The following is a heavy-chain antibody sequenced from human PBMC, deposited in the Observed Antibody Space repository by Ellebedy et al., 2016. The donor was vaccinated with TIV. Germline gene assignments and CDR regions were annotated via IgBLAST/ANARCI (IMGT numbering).Heavy chain of an antibody. Sequence: GGSLRLSCATSGFSTSGMHWVRQAPGKGPEWVSVIYRDGGTNYTDSVKGRFTISRDNSKNTLYLQMNSLRAEDTAVYYCARDPGGGGDYGDNWFDAWGQGTLVTVSS. D-gene: IGHD4-17*01. J-gene: IGHJ5*02. CDR1: GFSTSG. CDR2: IYRDGGT. CDR3: ARDPGGGGDYGDNWFDA. V-gene: IGHV3-66*01.